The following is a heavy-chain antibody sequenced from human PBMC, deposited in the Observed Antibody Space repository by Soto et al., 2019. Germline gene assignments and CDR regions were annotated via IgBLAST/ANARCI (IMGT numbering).Heavy chain of an antibody. V-gene: IGHV1-3*01. J-gene: IGHJ4*02. Sequence: QVQLVQSGAEVKKPGASVKVSCKASGYTFTRYIMHWVRQAPGQRLEWMGWINPGNGQTKYSQNFQGRVTITRDTSASTNYMELNSLRSEDAAVYYCARDLEQSAVAGRPNDYWGQGTLVTVSS. CDR1: GYTFTRYI. CDR3: ARDLEQSAVAGRPNDY. CDR2: INPGNGQT. D-gene: IGHD6-19*01.